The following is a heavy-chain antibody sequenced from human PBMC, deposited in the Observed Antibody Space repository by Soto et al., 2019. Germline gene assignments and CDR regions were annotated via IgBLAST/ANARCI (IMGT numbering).Heavy chain of an antibody. Sequence: QLQLQESGPGLVKPSETLSLTCTVSGDSISTRSNYWAWIRQPPGKGLEWIGSIYYTGGTYYNPSLKSRVTLFRDTSKNQFSLNLNSVTAADTAVYYCAREGPPIRAHNPPEYFQHWGQGTPVTVSS. CDR3: AREGPPIRAHNPPEYFQH. CDR2: IYYTGGT. V-gene: IGHV4-39*02. CDR1: GDSISTRSNY. J-gene: IGHJ1*01.